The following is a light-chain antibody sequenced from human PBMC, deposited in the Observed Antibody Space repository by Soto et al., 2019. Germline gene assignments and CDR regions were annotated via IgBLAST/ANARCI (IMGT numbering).Light chain of an antibody. CDR3: QQAFSAEWT. V-gene: IGKV1-39*01. CDR2: TSF. Sequence: IQLTQSPSSLSASVGDRVTITCRASQDIAIYLAWYQQKPGEAPNLLIHTSFTLYSGVPSRFSGTGSGTDFTLTISSLQPEDFATYFCQQAFSAEWTFGQGTKGDIK. CDR1: QDIAIY. J-gene: IGKJ1*01.